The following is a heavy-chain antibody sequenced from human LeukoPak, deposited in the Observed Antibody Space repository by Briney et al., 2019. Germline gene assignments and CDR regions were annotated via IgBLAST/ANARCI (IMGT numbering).Heavy chain of an antibody. CDR2: INTDGSST. CDR1: GFTFSSYW. D-gene: IGHD3-3*01. J-gene: IGHJ6*03. CDR3: ARPGFWSGYSSMDV. V-gene: IGHV3-74*01. Sequence: GGSLRLSCAASGFTFSSYWMHWVRQAPGKGLVWVSRINTDGSSTSYADSVKGRFTISRDNAKNTLYLQMNSLRAEDTAVYYCARPGFWSGYSSMDVWGKGTTVTVSS.